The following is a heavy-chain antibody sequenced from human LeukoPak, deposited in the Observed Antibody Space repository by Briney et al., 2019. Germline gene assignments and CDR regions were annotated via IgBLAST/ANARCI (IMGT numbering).Heavy chain of an antibody. CDR2: VSGSGGST. Sequence: GGSLRLSCAASGFTFSSYAMSWVRQAPGKGLDWVSAVSGSGGSTYYADSVKGRFTIPSDNSQNALYLHMNSLRAEDTAVYYFAKALTMIDPPRGYWGQGTLVTVSS. CDR1: GFTFSSYA. CDR3: AKALTMIDPPRGY. D-gene: IGHD3-22*01. J-gene: IGHJ4*02. V-gene: IGHV3-23*01.